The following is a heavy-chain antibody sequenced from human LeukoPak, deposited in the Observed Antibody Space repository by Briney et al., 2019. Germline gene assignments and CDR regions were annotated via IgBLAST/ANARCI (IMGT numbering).Heavy chain of an antibody. D-gene: IGHD3-16*02. CDR3: AKRDYDYVWGSYRPNWFDP. CDR2: INHSGST. CDR1: GGSFSVYY. V-gene: IGHV4-34*01. J-gene: IGHJ5*02. Sequence: SETLSLTCAVYGGSFSVYYWSWIRQPPGKGLEWIGEINHSGSTNYNPSLKSRVTISVDTSKNQFSLKLSSVTAADTAVYYCAKRDYDYVWGSYRPNWFDPWGQGTLVTVSS.